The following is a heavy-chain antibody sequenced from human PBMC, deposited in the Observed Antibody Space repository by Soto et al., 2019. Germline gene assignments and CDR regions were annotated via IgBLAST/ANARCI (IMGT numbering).Heavy chain of an antibody. CDR3: ARDADIVVVPAAGSNWFDP. D-gene: IGHD2-2*01. CDR2: ISSSSSYI. Sequence: PGGSLRLSCAASGFTFSSYSMNWVRQAPGKGLEWVSSISSSSSYIYYADSVKGRFAISRDNAKNSLYLQMNSLRAEDTAVYYCARDADIVVVPAAGSNWFDPWGQGTLVTVSS. J-gene: IGHJ5*02. CDR1: GFTFSSYS. V-gene: IGHV3-21*01.